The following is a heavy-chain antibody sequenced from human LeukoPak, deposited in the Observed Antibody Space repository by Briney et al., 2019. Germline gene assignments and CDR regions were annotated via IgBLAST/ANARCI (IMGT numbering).Heavy chain of an antibody. D-gene: IGHD3-10*02. Sequence: PGGSLRLSCAASGFTFSNYAMHWVRQAPGKGLEWVAVVFFDGTIQYYADAVKGRFTISRDNSKNTLYLQMNSLRAEDTAVYYCAELGITMIGGVWGKGTTVTISS. V-gene: IGHV3-30*04. CDR1: GFTFSNYA. CDR3: AELGITMIGGV. CDR2: VFFDGTIQ. J-gene: IGHJ6*04.